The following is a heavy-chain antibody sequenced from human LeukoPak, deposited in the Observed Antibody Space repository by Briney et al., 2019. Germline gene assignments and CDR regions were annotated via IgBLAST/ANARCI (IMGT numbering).Heavy chain of an antibody. CDR3: ARDPSIAAAGDY. J-gene: IGHJ4*02. CDR1: GFTFSSYS. CDR2: ISSSSSYI. D-gene: IGHD6-13*01. Sequence: GGSLRLSCAASGFTFSSYSMYWVRQALGKGLEWVSSISSSSSYIYYADSVKGRFTISRDNAKNSLYLQMNSLRAEDTAVYYCARDPSIAAAGDYWGQGTLVTVSS. V-gene: IGHV3-21*01.